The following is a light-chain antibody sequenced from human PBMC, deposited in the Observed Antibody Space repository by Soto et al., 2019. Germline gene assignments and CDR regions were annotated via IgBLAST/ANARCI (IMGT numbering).Light chain of an antibody. V-gene: IGLV2-11*01. CDR2: DVS. CDR3: CSYAGIYTWV. CDR1: SSDVGGYNY. J-gene: IGLJ3*02. Sequence: QSALTQPRSVSGSPGQSVTISCTGTSSDVGGYNYVSWYQQHPGKAPKLMISDVSKRPSGVPDRFSGSKSGNTASLTISGLQAEDEADYYCCSYAGIYTWVFGGGTQLTVL.